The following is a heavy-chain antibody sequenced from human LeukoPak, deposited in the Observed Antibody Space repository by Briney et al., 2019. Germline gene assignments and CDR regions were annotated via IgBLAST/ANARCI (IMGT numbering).Heavy chain of an antibody. CDR1: GFTFSGHW. V-gene: IGHV3-74*01. CDR3: ARDDSGYDRTY. Sequence: GGSLRLSCAASGFTFSGHWMSWVRQAPGKGLVWVSRINSDGSSTSYADSVKGRFTISRDNAKNTLYLQMNSLRAEDTAVYYCARDDSGYDRTYWGQGTLVTVSS. J-gene: IGHJ4*02. CDR2: INSDGSST. D-gene: IGHD5-12*01.